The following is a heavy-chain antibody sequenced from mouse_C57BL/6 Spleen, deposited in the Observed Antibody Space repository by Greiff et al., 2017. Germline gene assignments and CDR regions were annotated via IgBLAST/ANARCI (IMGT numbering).Heavy chain of an antibody. CDR2: ISDGGSYT. Sequence: EVKLVESGGGLVKPGGSLKLSCAASGFTFSSYAMSWVRQTPEKRLEWVATISDGGSYTYYPDTVKGRFTISRDNAKNNLYLQMSHLKSENTAMXYCARANYGSPFDYWGQGTTLTVSS. D-gene: IGHD1-1*01. CDR3: ARANYGSPFDY. V-gene: IGHV5-4*03. J-gene: IGHJ2*01. CDR1: GFTFSSYA.